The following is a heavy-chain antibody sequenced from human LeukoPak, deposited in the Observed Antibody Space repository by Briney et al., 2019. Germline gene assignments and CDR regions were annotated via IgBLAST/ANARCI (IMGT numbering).Heavy chain of an antibody. J-gene: IGHJ1*01. CDR1: GFTFSGHD. D-gene: IGHD6-19*01. Sequence: GGSLRLSCADSGFTFSGHDMHWGRQTTRKGLEWVSTFGTTGDPSYPGSVRGRFTISRDNSKNTLNLQMTSLRAEDTAVYYCARVSEDYSSGWYEEYFQYWGQGTLVIVSS. CDR2: FGTTGDP. V-gene: IGHV3-13*05. CDR3: ARVSEDYSSGWYEEYFQY.